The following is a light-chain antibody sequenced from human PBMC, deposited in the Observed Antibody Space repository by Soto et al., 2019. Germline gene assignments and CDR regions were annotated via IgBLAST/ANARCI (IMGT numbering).Light chain of an antibody. CDR3: QQRSNWQGYT. J-gene: IGKJ2*01. CDR2: DAS. V-gene: IGKV3-11*01. CDR1: QSVSSY. Sequence: EIVSTQSPATLSLSPGERATLSCRASQSVSSYLAWYQQKPGQAPRLLIYDASNRATGIPARFSGSGSGTDFTLTISRLEPEEFAVYYCQQRSNWQGYTFGQGTKLEIK.